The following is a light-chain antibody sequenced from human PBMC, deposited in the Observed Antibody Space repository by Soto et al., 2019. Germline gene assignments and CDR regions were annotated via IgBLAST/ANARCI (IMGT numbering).Light chain of an antibody. Sequence: QSALTQPPSVSGAPGQRVIISCTGSNTNIGAGHGVHWYQQFPGMAPKLLIFGHINRPSGVPDRFSGSKSSTSASLAITGLQAEDEADYYCQSYDTAMRAYVFGHGTKVTVL. J-gene: IGLJ1*01. V-gene: IGLV1-40*01. CDR3: QSYDTAMRAYV. CDR1: NTNIGAGHG. CDR2: GHI.